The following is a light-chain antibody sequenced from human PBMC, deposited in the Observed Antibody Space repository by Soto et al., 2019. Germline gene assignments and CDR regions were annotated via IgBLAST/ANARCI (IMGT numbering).Light chain of an antibody. CDR1: QSVAGY. J-gene: IGKJ2*01. Sequence: EIVLTQSPATLSLSPGERATLSCRASQSVAGYLAWYQQKPGQAPRLLISDASNRATGIPAMFSGSGSGTDFTLTISSLEPEDFAVYYCQQGSNWPPVYTFGQGTKLEIK. CDR2: DAS. V-gene: IGKV3-11*01. CDR3: QQGSNWPPVYT.